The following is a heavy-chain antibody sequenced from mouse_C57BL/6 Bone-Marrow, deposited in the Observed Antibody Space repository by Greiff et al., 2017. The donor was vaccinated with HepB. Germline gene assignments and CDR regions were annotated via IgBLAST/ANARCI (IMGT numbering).Heavy chain of an antibody. V-gene: IGHV5-4*01. CDR3: ARENYGSRGAMDY. Sequence: EVQLQESGGGLVKPGGSLKLSCAASGFTFSSYAMSWVRQTPEKRLEWVATISDGGSYTYYPDNVKGRFTISRDNAKNNLYLQMSHLKSEDTAMYYCARENYGSRGAMDYWGQGTSVTVSS. J-gene: IGHJ4*01. CDR1: GFTFSSYA. D-gene: IGHD1-1*01. CDR2: ISDGGSYT.